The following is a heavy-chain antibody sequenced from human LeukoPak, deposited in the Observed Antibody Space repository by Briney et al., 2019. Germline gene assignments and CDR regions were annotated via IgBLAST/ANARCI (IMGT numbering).Heavy chain of an antibody. CDR1: GFTFSSYA. D-gene: IGHD3-9*01. CDR2: ISYDGSNK. V-gene: IGHV3-30-3*01. J-gene: IGHJ6*03. Sequence: PGGSLRLSFAASGFTFSSYAMHWVRQAPGKGLEWVAVISYDGSNKYYADSVKGRFTISRDNSKNTLYLQMNSLRAEDTAVYYCARVSPGYLYYMDVWGQGTTVTVPS. CDR3: ARVSPGYLYYMDV.